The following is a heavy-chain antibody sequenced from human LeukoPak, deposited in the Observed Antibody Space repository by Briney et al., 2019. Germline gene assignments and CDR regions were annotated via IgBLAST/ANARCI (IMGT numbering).Heavy chain of an antibody. CDR2: IYYSGST. V-gene: IGHV4-59*01. Sequence: SETLSLTCTVSGGSISSYYWSWIRQPPGKGLEWIGYIYYSGSTNYNPSLKSRVTISVDTSKNQFSLKLSSVAAADTAVYYCARDSPGYYYDSSGYYPGGYYMDVWGKGTTVTVSS. J-gene: IGHJ6*03. D-gene: IGHD3-22*01. CDR3: ARDSPGYYYDSSGYYPGGYYMDV. CDR1: GGSISSYY.